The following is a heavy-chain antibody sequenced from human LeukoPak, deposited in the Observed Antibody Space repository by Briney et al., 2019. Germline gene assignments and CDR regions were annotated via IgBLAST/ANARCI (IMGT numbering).Heavy chain of an antibody. V-gene: IGHV3-23*01. J-gene: IGHJ4*02. D-gene: IGHD1-26*01. CDR3: AKAHSGSYYSGIN. CDR2: ISGDGGST. Sequence: GGSLRLSCAASGFMFKIHAMSWVRQAPGKGLEWVSTISGDGGSTYYADSVKGRFTISRDNSKNTLYLQMNSLRAEDTALYYCAKAHSGSYYSGINWGQGTLVTVSS. CDR1: GFMFKIHA.